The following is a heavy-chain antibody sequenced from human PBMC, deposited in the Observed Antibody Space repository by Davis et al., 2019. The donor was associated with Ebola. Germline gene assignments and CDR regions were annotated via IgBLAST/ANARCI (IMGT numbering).Heavy chain of an antibody. CDR1: GDSISSSSYY. Sequence: SETLSLTCTVSGDSISSSSYYWAWIRQPPGKGLEWIGSIFYTGSTFYNPSLKSRVTISVDTSKNQFSLKLSSVTAADTAVYYCARTRYTYGMDVWGQGTTVTVSS. J-gene: IGHJ6*02. V-gene: IGHV4-39*07. CDR2: IFYTGST. CDR3: ARTRYTYGMDV. D-gene: IGHD3-16*02.